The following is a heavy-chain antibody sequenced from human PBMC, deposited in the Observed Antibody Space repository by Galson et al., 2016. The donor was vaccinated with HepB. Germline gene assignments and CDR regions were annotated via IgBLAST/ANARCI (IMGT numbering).Heavy chain of an antibody. Sequence: SVKVSCKASGYTFTSYAIHWVRQAPGQRLEWMGWINPGNGNTKYSQKFQGRVTITRDTSATTDYMELSSLGPEDTAVYYCARDPGESSTRFDSWGQGTLVTVSS. V-gene: IGHV1-3*01. J-gene: IGHJ4*02. CDR1: GYTFTSYA. D-gene: IGHD1-26*01. CDR2: INPGNGNT. CDR3: ARDPGESSTRFDS.